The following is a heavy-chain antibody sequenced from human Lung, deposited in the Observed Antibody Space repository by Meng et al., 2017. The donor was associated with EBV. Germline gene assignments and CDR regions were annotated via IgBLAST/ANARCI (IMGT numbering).Heavy chain of an antibody. J-gene: IGHJ2*01. Sequence: HAPPQHAGPGLLKLSQTLSLTCVSSGDSVSSSSAAWTWIRQSPSRGLEWLGRTYYRSKWYNDYAVFVKSRITINPDTSKNQFSLQLNSVTPEDTAVYYCARGATSVFDLWGRGTLVTVSS. CDR2: TYYRSKWYN. CDR3: ARGATSVFDL. CDR1: GDSVSSSSAA. V-gene: IGHV6-1*01.